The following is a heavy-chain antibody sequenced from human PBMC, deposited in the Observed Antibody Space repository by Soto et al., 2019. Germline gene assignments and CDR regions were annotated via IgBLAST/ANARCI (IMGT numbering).Heavy chain of an antibody. CDR1: GGSISSYY. J-gene: IGHJ6*02. D-gene: IGHD6-13*01. CDR3: AREGVSSSWYNYYGMDV. CDR2: IYYSGST. Sequence: SETLSLTCTVSGGSISSYYWSWIRQPPGKGLEWNGYIYYSGSTNYNPSLKSRVTISVDTSKNQFSLKLSSVTAADTAVYYCAREGVSSSWYNYYGMDVWGQGTTVTVSS. V-gene: IGHV4-59*01.